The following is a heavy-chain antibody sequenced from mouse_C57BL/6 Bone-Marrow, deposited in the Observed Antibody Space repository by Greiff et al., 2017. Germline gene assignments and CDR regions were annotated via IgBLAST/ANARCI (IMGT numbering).Heavy chain of an antibody. D-gene: IGHD2-5*01. J-gene: IGHJ2*01. CDR3: AGYSNYVYYFDY. CDR2: IDPSDSYT. CDR1: GYTFTSYW. Sequence: QVQLKQPGAELVRPGTSVKLSCKASGYTFTSYWMHWVKQRPGQGLEWIGVIDPSDSYTNYNQKFKGKATLTVDTSSSTAYMQLSSLTSEDSAVYYCAGYSNYVYYFDYWGEGTTLTVSS. V-gene: IGHV1-59*01.